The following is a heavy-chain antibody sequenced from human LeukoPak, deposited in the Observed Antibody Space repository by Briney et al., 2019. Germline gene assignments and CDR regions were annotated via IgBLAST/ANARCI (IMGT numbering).Heavy chain of an antibody. D-gene: IGHD3-3*01. J-gene: IGHJ3*02. V-gene: IGHV4-59*01. CDR1: GGSISSYY. CDR3: ARGRFLDAFDI. CDR2: IYYSQST. Sequence: PSETLSLTCTVSGGSISSYYGMWLRQPTGKGVEWILYIYYSQSTNYKPSLKSRVTISVDTSKIQYSLTLSTVTPADTAVYYCARGRFLDAFDIWGQGTMVTVSS.